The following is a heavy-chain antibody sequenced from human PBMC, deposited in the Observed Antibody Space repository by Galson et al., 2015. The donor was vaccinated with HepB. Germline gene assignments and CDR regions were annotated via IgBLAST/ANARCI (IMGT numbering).Heavy chain of an antibody. CDR2: INPGGGST. J-gene: IGHJ3*02. CDR1: GFTSYY. CDR3: ATKNKNAFDI. D-gene: IGHD1/OR15-1a*01. Sequence: SVKVSCKASGFTSYYIHWVRQAPGQGLEWMGIINPGGGSTTYAHKFQGRVAMTRDTSTSTVFMELSSLRSEGTAVYYCATKNKNAFDIWGRGTMVTVSS. V-gene: IGHV1-46*03.